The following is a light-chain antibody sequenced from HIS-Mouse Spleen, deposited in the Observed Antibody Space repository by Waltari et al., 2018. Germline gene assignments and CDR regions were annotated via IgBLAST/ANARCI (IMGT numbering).Light chain of an antibody. J-gene: IGLJ3*02. CDR2: DVR. Sequence: QSALTQPRSVSGSPGQSVTISCTGTSRDVCGYHYVHWYQQDPGKAPKLMIYDVRKRPSGVPDRFSGSKSGNTASLTISGLQAEDEADYYCCSYAGSYTWVFGGGTKLTVL. V-gene: IGLV2-11*01. CDR3: CSYAGSYTWV. CDR1: SRDVCGYHY.